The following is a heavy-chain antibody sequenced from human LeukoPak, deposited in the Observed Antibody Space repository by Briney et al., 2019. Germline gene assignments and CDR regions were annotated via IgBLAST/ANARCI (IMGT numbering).Heavy chain of an antibody. D-gene: IGHD4-23*01. CDR1: GYSFTSYW. CDR3: ANFYGDKDSDFAY. V-gene: IGHV5-51*01. Sequence: PGESLKISCKGSGYSFTSYWIGWVRQMPGKGLEWMGIIYPGDSDTRYSPSFQGQVRISADKSISTAYLQWSSLKASDTAMYYCANFYGDKDSDFAYWGQGTLVTVSS. J-gene: IGHJ4*02. CDR2: IYPGDSDT.